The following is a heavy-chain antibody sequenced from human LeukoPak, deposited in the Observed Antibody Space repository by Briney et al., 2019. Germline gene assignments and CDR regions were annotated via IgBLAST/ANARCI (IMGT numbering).Heavy chain of an antibody. CDR2: IYYSGST. CDR3: ARAQQVLLWFGEYNPPDYYGMDV. D-gene: IGHD3-10*01. CDR1: GGSISSYY. V-gene: IGHV4-59*01. J-gene: IGHJ6*02. Sequence: SETLSLTCTVSGGSISSYYWSWIRQPPGKGLEWIGYIYYSGSTNYNPSLKSRVTISVDTSKNQFSLKLSSVAAADTAVYYCARAQQVLLWFGEYNPPDYYGMDVWGQGTTVTVSS.